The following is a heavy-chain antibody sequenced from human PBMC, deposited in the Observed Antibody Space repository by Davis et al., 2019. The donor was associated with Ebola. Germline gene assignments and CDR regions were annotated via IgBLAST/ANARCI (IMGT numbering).Heavy chain of an antibody. CDR3: ARMLWSGYYFDY. D-gene: IGHD3-10*02. CDR2: IIPIFGTA. V-gene: IGHV1-46*01. CDR1: GYTFTSYY. Sequence: ASVKVSCKASGYTFTSYYMHWVRQAPGQGLEWMGGIIPIFGTANYAQKFQGRVTITRDTSASTAYMELSSLRSEDTAVYYCARMLWSGYYFDYWGQGTLVTVSS. J-gene: IGHJ4*02.